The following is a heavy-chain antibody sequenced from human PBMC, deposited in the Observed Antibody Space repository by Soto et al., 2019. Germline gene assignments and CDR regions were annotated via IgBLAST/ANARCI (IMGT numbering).Heavy chain of an antibody. Sequence: GASVKVSCKASGYTFTSYAMHWVRQAPGQRLEWMGWINAGNGNTKYSQKFQGRVTITRDTSASTAYMELSSLRSEDTAVYYCARVRRVVATINNWFDPWGQGTLVTVS. CDR1: GYTFTSYA. J-gene: IGHJ5*02. CDR3: ARVRRVVATINNWFDP. D-gene: IGHD5-12*01. CDR2: INAGNGNT. V-gene: IGHV1-3*01.